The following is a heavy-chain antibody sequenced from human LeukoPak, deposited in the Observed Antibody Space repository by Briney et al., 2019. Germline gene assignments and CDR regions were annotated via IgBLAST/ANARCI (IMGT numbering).Heavy chain of an antibody. Sequence: GGSLRLSCAASGFPFSSFEMSWVRQARGKGLEGVSAISGSGGSAYYADSVKGRFTISRDNSRNSLSLQMNSLRAEDTALYYCAKTGYSSGWYRIWDYWGQGTLVTVSS. CDR3: AKTGYSSGWYRIWDY. J-gene: IGHJ4*02. V-gene: IGHV3-23*01. CDR1: GFPFSSFE. D-gene: IGHD6-19*01. CDR2: ISGSGGSA.